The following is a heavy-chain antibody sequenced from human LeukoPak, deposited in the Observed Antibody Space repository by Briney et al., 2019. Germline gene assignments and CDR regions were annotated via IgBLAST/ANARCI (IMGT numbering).Heavy chain of an antibody. CDR2: INHSGST. CDR3: ARLYIVVVPAAMASHYYYGMDV. V-gene: IGHV4-34*01. CDR1: GGSFSGYY. J-gene: IGHJ6*02. Sequence: SETLSLTCAVYGGSFSGYYWSWIRQPPGKGLEWIGEINHSGSTNYNPSLKSRVTISVYTSKNQFSLKLSSVTAADTAVYYCARLYIVVVPAAMASHYYYGMDVWGQGTTVTVSS. D-gene: IGHD2-2*01.